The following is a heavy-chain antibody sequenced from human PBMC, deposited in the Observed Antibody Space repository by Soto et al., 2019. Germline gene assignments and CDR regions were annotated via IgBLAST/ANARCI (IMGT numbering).Heavy chain of an antibody. V-gene: IGHV3-30*18. CDR1: GFTFSSYG. D-gene: IGHD1-26*01. J-gene: IGHJ4*02. CDR2: ISYDGSNK. Sequence: PWGSLRLSCAASGFTFSSYGMHWVRQAPGKGLEWVAVISYDGSNKYYADSVKGRFTISRDNSKNTLYLQMNSLRAEDTAVYYCAKDSRGVGSPVGAPDFDYWGQGTLVTVSS. CDR3: AKDSRGVGSPVGAPDFDY.